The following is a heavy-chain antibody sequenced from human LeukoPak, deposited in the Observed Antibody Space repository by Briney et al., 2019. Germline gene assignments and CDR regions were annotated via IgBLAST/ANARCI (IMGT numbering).Heavy chain of an antibody. V-gene: IGHV3-30*14. CDR3: ARDSDYHDGSGHYNVDY. D-gene: IGHD3-22*01. CDR2: ISNDGSNK. Sequence: GGSLRLSCAASGFIFSRCAMHWARQAPGKGLEWVAVISNDGSNKYYADSVKGRFTISRDNSKNTLYLQMNSLRAEDTAVYYCARDSDYHDGSGHYNVDYWGQGSLVTVSS. J-gene: IGHJ4*02. CDR1: GFIFSRCA.